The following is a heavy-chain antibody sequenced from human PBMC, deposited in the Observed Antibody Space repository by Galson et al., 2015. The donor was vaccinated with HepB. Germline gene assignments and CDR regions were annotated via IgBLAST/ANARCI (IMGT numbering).Heavy chain of an antibody. Sequence: SLRLSCAASGFTFSDYGMHWVRQAPGMGLEWVARIAYDGTYKHYADSVKGRFIISRDNSNDTLYLQMNSLRAEDTAVYYCAKIPPAVGVMLVDSWGQGTLVIVSS. D-gene: IGHD2-8*02. V-gene: IGHV3-30*18. J-gene: IGHJ4*02. CDR2: IAYDGTYK. CDR3: AKIPPAVGVMLVDS. CDR1: GFTFSDYG.